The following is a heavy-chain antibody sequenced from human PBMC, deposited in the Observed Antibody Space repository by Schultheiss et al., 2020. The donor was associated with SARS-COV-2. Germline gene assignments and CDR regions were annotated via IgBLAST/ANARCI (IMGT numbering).Heavy chain of an antibody. J-gene: IGHJ5*02. V-gene: IGHV4-59*08. D-gene: IGHD2-15*01. Sequence: SETLSLTCTVSGGSISSYYWSWIRQPPGKGLEWIGYIYYSGSTNYNPSLKSRVTISVDTSKNQFSLKLSSVTAADTAVYYCARGHSTWWFDPWGQGTLVTVSS. CDR2: IYYSGST. CDR3: ARGHSTWWFDP. CDR1: GGSISSYY.